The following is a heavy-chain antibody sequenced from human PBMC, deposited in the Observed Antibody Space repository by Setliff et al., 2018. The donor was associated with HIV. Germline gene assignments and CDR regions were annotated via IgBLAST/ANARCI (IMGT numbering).Heavy chain of an antibody. Sequence: SETLSLTCTVSGGSIISSSYYWGWIRQPPGKGLEWIGTMYYRGTTYNNPSLKSRVTFSADTSKNQFSLNLNSVTATDTAVYYCVRQGLTMNRGVPAPILYYFDYWGHGILVTVSS. CDR1: GGSIISSSYY. CDR2: MYYRGTT. J-gene: IGHJ4*01. D-gene: IGHD3-10*01. V-gene: IGHV4-39*01. CDR3: VRQGLTMNRGVPAPILYYFDY.